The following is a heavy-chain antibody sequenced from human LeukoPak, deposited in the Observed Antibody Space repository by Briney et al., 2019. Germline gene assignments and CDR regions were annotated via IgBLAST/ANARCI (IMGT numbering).Heavy chain of an antibody. J-gene: IGHJ4*02. CDR3: TRDSANYHFAY. D-gene: IGHD4/OR15-4a*01. CDR1: GFTVKDNF. CDR2: LYSGGAT. Sequence: GGSLRLSCAASGFTVKDNFMSWVRQASGKGQEWVSVLYSGGATYYADSVKGRFTISRDNSKNIVFLQMNDLRTEDTAFYYCTRDSANYHFAYWGQGALVTVSS. V-gene: IGHV3-66*01.